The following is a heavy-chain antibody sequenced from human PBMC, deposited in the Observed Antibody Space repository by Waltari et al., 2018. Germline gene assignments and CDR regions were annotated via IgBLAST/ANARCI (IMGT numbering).Heavy chain of an antibody. CDR1: GLSFDDYA. Sequence: EVQLVESGGAVVQPGGSLRLSCAVSGLSFDDYAMHWVRQGPGRGLEWVSLISWNGYITYYADSGKGRFTISRDNSKKSLYLQMNSLRAEDTALYYCVKGQGFHMDVWGKGTTVTISS. CDR2: ISWNGYIT. D-gene: IGHD3-10*01. J-gene: IGHJ6*03. V-gene: IGHV3-43D*03. CDR3: VKGQGFHMDV.